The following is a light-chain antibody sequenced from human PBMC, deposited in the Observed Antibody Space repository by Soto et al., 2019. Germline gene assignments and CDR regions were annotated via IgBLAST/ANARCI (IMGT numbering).Light chain of an antibody. J-gene: IGKJ2*01. V-gene: IGKV3-11*01. CDR2: DAS. CDR3: HKRRNWPGT. CDR1: QSVNNY. Sequence: EVVLTQSPATLSLSPGERVTLSCRASQSVNNYLAWYQQKPGQAPRLLIYDASNRATDIPARFSGSGSRTAFTLTTITIEPEDFAVYYCHKRRNWPGTFGQGTKLEIK.